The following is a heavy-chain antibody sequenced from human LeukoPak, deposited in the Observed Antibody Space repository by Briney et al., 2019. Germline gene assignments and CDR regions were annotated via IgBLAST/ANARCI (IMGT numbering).Heavy chain of an antibody. CDR2: IYTGGNT. V-gene: IGHV3-53*05. J-gene: IGHJ4*02. CDR3: ARGDDSGYYDYFDY. Sequence: PGGSLRLSCAASGFTFDSNYLSWVRQAPGKGLEWVSTIYTGGNTYYAASVKGRFTISRDFSKNTVFLHMNSLRAEDTAMYYCARGDDSGYYDYFDYRGQGALVTVSS. D-gene: IGHD3-22*01. CDR1: GFTFDSNY.